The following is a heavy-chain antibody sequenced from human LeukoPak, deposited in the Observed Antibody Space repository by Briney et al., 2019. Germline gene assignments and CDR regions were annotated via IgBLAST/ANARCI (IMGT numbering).Heavy chain of an antibody. CDR3: AKAAMGGDWFDP. CDR2: IKQDGSEK. CDR1: GFTFSSYW. V-gene: IGHV3-7*03. Sequence: GGSLRLSCAASGFTFSSYWMSWVRQAPGKGLEWVANIKQDGSEKYYVDSVKGRFTISRDNAKNSLYLQMNSLRAEDTALYYCAKAAMGGDWFDPWGQGTLVTVSS. D-gene: IGHD2-2*01. J-gene: IGHJ5*02.